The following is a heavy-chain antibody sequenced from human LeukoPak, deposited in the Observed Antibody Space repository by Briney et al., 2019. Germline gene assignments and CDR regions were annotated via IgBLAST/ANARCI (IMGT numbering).Heavy chain of an antibody. CDR2: ISYDGSNK. CDR3: AKDSANWRGDFDN. J-gene: IGHJ4*02. CDR1: GFTFSSYA. V-gene: IGHV3-30-3*01. D-gene: IGHD1-20*01. Sequence: GGSLRLSCAASGFTFSSYAMHWVRQAPGKGLGWVAVISYDGSNKYYADSVKGRFTISRDISKNTLYLQMNSLRAEDTAVYYCAKDSANWRGDFDNWGQGTLVTVSS.